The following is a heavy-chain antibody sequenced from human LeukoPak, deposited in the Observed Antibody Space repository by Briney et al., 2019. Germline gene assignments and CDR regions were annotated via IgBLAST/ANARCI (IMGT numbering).Heavy chain of an antibody. Sequence: GGSLRLSCAASGFTSSSYEMNWVRQAPGKGLEWVSYISSSGSTIYYADSVKGRFTISRDNAKNSLYLQMNSLRAEDTAVYYCARDRVGATVNFDYWGQGTLVTVSS. J-gene: IGHJ4*02. D-gene: IGHD1-26*01. CDR1: GFTSSSYE. V-gene: IGHV3-48*03. CDR3: ARDRVGATVNFDY. CDR2: ISSSGSTI.